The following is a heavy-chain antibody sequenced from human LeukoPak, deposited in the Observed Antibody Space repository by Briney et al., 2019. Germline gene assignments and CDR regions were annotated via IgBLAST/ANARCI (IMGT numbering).Heavy chain of an antibody. CDR2: TCYRSKWYN. Sequence: SQTLSLTCAISGDSVSSYSAGWNRIRQSPSRGLEWLGRTCYRSKWYNEYALSVRSRITISPDTSKDQVSLQLNSVTPDDTAFYYCGRDIGAAIGHWGQGTLVTVSS. CDR3: GRDIGAAIGH. V-gene: IGHV6-1*01. J-gene: IGHJ4*02. D-gene: IGHD6-13*01. CDR1: GDSVSSYSAG.